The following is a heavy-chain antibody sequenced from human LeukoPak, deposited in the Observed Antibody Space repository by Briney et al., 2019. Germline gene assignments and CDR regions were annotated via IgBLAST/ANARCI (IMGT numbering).Heavy chain of an antibody. V-gene: IGHV3-30*02. CDR1: GFTFSNYG. CDR2: ISYGGSSK. D-gene: IGHD1-26*01. Sequence: GGSLRLSCAASGFTFSNYGMHWVRQAPGKGLEWVTFISYGGSSKYYVDSVKGRFTISRDNSKNTLYLQMNSLRVEDTAVYYCASDPWSSPRDYWDQGILVIVSS. J-gene: IGHJ4*02. CDR3: ASDPWSSPRDY.